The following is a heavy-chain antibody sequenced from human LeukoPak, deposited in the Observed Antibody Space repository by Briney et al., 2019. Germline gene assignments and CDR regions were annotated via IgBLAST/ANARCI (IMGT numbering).Heavy chain of an antibody. D-gene: IGHD6-13*01. CDR1: GGSISSSSYY. V-gene: IGHV4-39*01. J-gene: IGHJ4*02. CDR2: IYYSGST. CDR3: ARGTAGYSSSWYELEHYFDY. Sequence: TSETLSLTCTVSGGSISSSSYYWGWIRQPPGKGLEWIGSIYYSGSTYYNPSLKSRVTISVDTSKNQFSLKLSSVTAADTAVYYCARGTAGYSSSWYELEHYFDYWGQGTLVTVSS.